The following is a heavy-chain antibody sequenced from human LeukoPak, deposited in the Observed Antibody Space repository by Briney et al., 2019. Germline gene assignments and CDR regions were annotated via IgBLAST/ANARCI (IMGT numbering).Heavy chain of an antibody. J-gene: IGHJ5*02. V-gene: IGHV3-7*01. D-gene: IGHD3-3*01. CDR1: GFTFSSYW. Sequence: PGGSLRLSCAASGFTFSSYWMSWVRQAPGKGLEWVANIKQDGSEKYYVDSVKGRFTISRDNAKNSLYLQMNSLRAEDTAVYYCAREKLFWSGYLKYNWFDPWGQGTLVTVSS. CDR2: IKQDGSEK. CDR3: AREKLFWSGYLKYNWFDP.